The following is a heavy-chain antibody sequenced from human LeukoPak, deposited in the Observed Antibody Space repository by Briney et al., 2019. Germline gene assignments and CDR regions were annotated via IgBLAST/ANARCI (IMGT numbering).Heavy chain of an antibody. CDR3: AKESGYCSGGSCYDFDN. J-gene: IGHJ4*02. D-gene: IGHD2-15*01. CDR1: GFTFSSYA. V-gene: IGHV3-23*01. CDR2: ISGSGGST. Sequence: GGSLRLSCAASGFTFSSYAMSWVRQAPGKGLEWVSAISGSGGSTYYADSVKGRFTISRDNPKNTLYLQMNGLRAEDTAVYYCAKESGYCSGGSCYDFDNWGQGTLVTVSS.